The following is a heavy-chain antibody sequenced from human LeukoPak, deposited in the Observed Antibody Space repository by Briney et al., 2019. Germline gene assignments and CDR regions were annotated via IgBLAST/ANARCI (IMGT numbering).Heavy chain of an antibody. CDR3: ARDPLAYCAGDCYHRFFDY. Sequence: GASVKVSCKASGYTFTSYGISWVRQAPGQGLEWMRWISAYDGNTNYAQKLQGRVTMTTDTSTSTAYMELRSLRSDDTAVYYCARDPLAYCAGDCYHRFFDYWGQGTLVTVSS. D-gene: IGHD2-21*02. J-gene: IGHJ4*02. V-gene: IGHV1-18*01. CDR2: ISAYDGNT. CDR1: GYTFTSYG.